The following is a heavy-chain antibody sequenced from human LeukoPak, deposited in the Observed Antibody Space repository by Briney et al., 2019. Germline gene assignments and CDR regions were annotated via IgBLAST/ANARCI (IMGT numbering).Heavy chain of an antibody. CDR2: INAGNGNT. CDR3: ARDHNIVAPFDY. J-gene: IGHJ4*02. V-gene: IGHV1-3*01. CDR1: EYTFTSYA. D-gene: IGHD5-12*01. Sequence: ASVKVSCKASEYTFTSYAMHWVRQAPGQRLEWMGWINAGNGNTKYSQKFEGRVTITRDTSASTAYMELSSLRSEDTAVYYCARDHNIVAPFDYWGQGTLVTVSS.